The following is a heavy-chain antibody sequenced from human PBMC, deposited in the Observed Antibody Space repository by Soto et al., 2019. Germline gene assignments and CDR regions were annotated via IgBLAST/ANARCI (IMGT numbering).Heavy chain of an antibody. J-gene: IGHJ6*02. CDR2: IYSGGST. D-gene: IGHD6-13*01. Sequence: GGSLRLSCAASGFTVSSNYMSWVRQAPGKGLKWVSVIYSGGSTYYADSVKGRFTISRDNSKNTLYLQMNSLRAEDTAVYYCARGGDSSSTNYYGMDVWGQGTTVTVSS. CDR3: ARGGDSSSTNYYGMDV. CDR1: GFTVSSNY. V-gene: IGHV3-66*01.